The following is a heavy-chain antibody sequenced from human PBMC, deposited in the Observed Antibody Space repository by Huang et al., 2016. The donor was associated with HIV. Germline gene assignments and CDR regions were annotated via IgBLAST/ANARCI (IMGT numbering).Heavy chain of an antibody. CDR3: STDGEPYYFEY. Sequence: EVNMVESGGGSVQPGRSLRRSCLTSGFPFRAYAIHCFRQSPGKGLEWVGLISIDVYGGTVRNAASEKGRVIISRDDSRDIAYLEMNSPKTDDTGTYYCSTDGEPYYFEYWGRRTRVTVAS. CDR2: ISIDVYGGTV. J-gene: IGHJ4*02. V-gene: IGHV3-49*03. CDR1: GFPFRAYA.